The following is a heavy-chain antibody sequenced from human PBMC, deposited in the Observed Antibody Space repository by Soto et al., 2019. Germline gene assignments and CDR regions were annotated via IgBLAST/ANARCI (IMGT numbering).Heavy chain of an antibody. CDR2: IYYSGST. Sequence: PSETLSLTCTVSGGSISSGGYYWSWIRQHPGKGLEWIGYIYYSGSTYYNPSLKSRVTISVDTSKNQFSLKLSSVTAADTAVYHCARGLFRGRPQANYYYYGMDVWGQGTTVTVSS. D-gene: IGHD3-10*01. V-gene: IGHV4-31*03. CDR1: GGSISSGGYY. CDR3: ARGLFRGRPQANYYYYGMDV. J-gene: IGHJ6*02.